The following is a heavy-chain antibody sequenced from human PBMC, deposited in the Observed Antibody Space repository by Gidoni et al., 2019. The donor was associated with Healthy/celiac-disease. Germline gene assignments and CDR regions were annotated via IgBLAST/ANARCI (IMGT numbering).Heavy chain of an antibody. D-gene: IGHD4-17*01. CDR3: ARGVTTVVMVPLCD. CDR2: NIPIFGTA. V-gene: IGHV1-69*01. Sequence: QVQLVQSGAEVKKPGSSVTVSCKASGGTFSSYATSWVRQAPGQGREWMGVNIPIFGTANYAQKFQGRVTITADESTSTAYMELSSLRSEDTAVYYWARGVTTVVMVPLCDWGQGTLVTVSS. CDR1: GGTFSSYA. J-gene: IGHJ4*02.